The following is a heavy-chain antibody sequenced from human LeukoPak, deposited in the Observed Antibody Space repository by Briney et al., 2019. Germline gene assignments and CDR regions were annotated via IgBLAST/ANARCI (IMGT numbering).Heavy chain of an antibody. J-gene: IGHJ6*02. CDR1: GYTFTSYG. Sequence: ASVRVSSKPSGYTFTSYGISWVRQAPGQGLEWMGWISAYNGNTNYAQTLQGRVTMTTDTSTSTAYMELRSLRSDDTAVYYCARDAMIVVVIIRGNSMRGMDVWGQGTTVTVSS. D-gene: IGHD3-22*01. CDR3: ARDAMIVVVIIRGNSMRGMDV. CDR2: ISAYNGNT. V-gene: IGHV1-18*01.